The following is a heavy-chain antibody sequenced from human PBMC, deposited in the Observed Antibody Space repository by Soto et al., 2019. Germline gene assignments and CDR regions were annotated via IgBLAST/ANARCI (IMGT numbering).Heavy chain of an antibody. Sequence: QVQLVQSGAEVKKPGASVKVSCKTSGYTFINYDINWVRQAPGKGLEWMGLMNPKSGKTGYAQKFQGRVSITRDTSTSTAYMELNSLRSEDTATYYCSRTPGDYWGQGTLVTVSS. D-gene: IGHD2-15*01. V-gene: IGHV1-8*01. CDR2: MNPKSGKT. CDR1: GYTFINYD. CDR3: SRTPGDY. J-gene: IGHJ4*02.